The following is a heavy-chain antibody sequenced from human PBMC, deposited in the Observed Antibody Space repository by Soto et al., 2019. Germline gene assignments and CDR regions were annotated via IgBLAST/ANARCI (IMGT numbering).Heavy chain of an antibody. D-gene: IGHD6-19*01. V-gene: IGHV3-73*01. J-gene: IGHJ4*02. Sequence: GGSLRLSCAASGFSFSAAAMHWVRQASGRGLEWIGRIRSKTNNYATIYSASVKGRFIISRDDSKNTAYLEMTSLKYEDTAVYYCITLNSIGSDYWGQGSLVTVSS. CDR1: GFSFSAAA. CDR2: IRSKTNNYAT. CDR3: ITLNSIGSDY.